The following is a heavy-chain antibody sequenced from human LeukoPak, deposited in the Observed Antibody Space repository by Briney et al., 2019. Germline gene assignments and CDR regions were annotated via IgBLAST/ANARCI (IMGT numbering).Heavy chain of an antibody. CDR3: VRKFATGD. CDR1: GFTFSSHL. J-gene: IGHJ4*02. Sequence: PGGSLRLSCAASGFTFSSHLMHWVRQAQGTGLVWVSSVKSDGTATNYADSVKGRFTISRDNAKNPLYLQMNSLRVEDTAVYYCVRKFATGDWGQGTLVTVSS. V-gene: IGHV3-74*01. D-gene: IGHD1-14*01. CDR2: VKSDGTAT.